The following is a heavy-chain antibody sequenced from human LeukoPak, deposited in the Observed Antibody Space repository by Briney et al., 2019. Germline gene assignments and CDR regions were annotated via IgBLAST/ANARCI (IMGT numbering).Heavy chain of an antibody. CDR3: ARVFGRYYGSGSYPFYYYYGMDV. V-gene: IGHV4-30-4*08. J-gene: IGHJ6*02. CDR2: IYYSGST. D-gene: IGHD3-10*01. Sequence: SETLSLTCTVSGGSISSGDYYWSWIRQPPGKGLEWIGYIYYSGSTYYNPSLKSRVTISVDKSKNQFSLKLSSVTAADTAVYYCARVFGRYYGSGSYPFYYYYGMDVWGQGTTVTVSS. CDR1: GGSISSGDYY.